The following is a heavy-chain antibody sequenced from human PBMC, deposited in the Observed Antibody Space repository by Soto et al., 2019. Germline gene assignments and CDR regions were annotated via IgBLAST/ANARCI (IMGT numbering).Heavy chain of an antibody. Sequence: SETLSLTCTVSGGSISSYYWSWIRQPPGKGLEWIGYIYYSGSTNYNPSLKSRVTISVDTSKNQFSLKLSSVTAADTAVYYCARVDPVGAAAWGWFDPWGQGTLVTVSS. J-gene: IGHJ5*02. CDR1: GGSISSYY. CDR2: IYYSGST. CDR3: ARVDPVGAAAWGWFDP. D-gene: IGHD6-13*01. V-gene: IGHV4-59*01.